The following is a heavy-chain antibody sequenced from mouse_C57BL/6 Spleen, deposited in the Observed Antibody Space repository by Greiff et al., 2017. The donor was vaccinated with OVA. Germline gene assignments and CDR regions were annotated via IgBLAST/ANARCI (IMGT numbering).Heavy chain of an antibody. CDR3: ARNWDLYYFDY. CDR2: ISDGGSYT. Sequence: DVKLVESGGGLVKPGGSLKLSCAASGFTFSSYAMSWVRQTPEKRLEWVATISDGGSYTYYPDNVKGRFTISRDNAKNNLYLQMSHLKSEDTAMYYCARNWDLYYFDYWGKGTTLTVSS. CDR1: GFTFSSYA. V-gene: IGHV5-4*03. J-gene: IGHJ2*01. D-gene: IGHD4-1*01.